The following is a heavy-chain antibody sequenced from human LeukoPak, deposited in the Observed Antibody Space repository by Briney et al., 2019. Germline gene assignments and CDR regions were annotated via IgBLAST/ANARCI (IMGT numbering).Heavy chain of an antibody. CDR3: ASASPAGDY. CDR2: IKQDGSEK. J-gene: IGHJ4*02. V-gene: IGHV3-7*01. D-gene: IGHD2-2*01. CDR1: GFTFSRFW. Sequence: GGSLRLSCAASGFTFSRFWMSWVRQAPGKGLEWVANIKQDGSEKYYVDSVKGQFTISRDNAKNSLHLQMNSLRAEDTAVYYCASASPAGDYWGQGTLVTASS.